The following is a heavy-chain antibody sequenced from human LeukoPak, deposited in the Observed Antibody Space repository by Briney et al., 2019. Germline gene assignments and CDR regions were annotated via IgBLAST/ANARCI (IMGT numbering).Heavy chain of an antibody. CDR3: ARVDGATDFFDY. CDR1: GYTFTNYP. V-gene: IGHV1-8*02. CDR2: MNPNSGNT. Sequence: GASVKVSCKASGYTFTNYPITWVRQAPGQGLEWMGWMNPNSGNTGYAQKFQGRVTMTRNTSISTAYMELSSLRSEDTAVYYCARVDGATDFFDYWGQGTLVTVSS. J-gene: IGHJ4*02. D-gene: IGHD1-26*01.